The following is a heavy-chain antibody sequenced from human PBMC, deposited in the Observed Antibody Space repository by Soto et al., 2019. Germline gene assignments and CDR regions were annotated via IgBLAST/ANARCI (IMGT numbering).Heavy chain of an antibody. CDR2: ISGIGGST. V-gene: IGHV3-23*01. Sequence: EVQLLESGGGLVQPGGSLRLSCAASGFTFSSYAMSWVRQAPGKGLEWVSAISGIGGSTYYADSVKGRFTISRDNSKKTLYLQMNILRAEDTAVYYCAIVGYCSCCSCYGPLDYWGQGTLVTVSS. D-gene: IGHD2-15*01. CDR1: GFTFSSYA. J-gene: IGHJ4*02. CDR3: AIVGYCSCCSCYGPLDY.